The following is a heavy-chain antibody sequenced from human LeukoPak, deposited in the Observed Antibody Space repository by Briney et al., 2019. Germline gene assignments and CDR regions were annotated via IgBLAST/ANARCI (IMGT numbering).Heavy chain of an antibody. D-gene: IGHD6-13*01. V-gene: IGHV3-21*01. Sequence: NPGGSLRLSCAASGFTFSSYSMNWVRQAPGKGLEWVSSISSGSSYIYYADSVKGRFTISRDNAKNSLYLQMNSLRAEDTAVYYCARDQGPDGYSSSWYPYYFDYWGQGTLVTVSS. J-gene: IGHJ4*02. CDR1: GFTFSSYS. CDR3: ARDQGPDGYSSSWYPYYFDY. CDR2: ISSGSSYI.